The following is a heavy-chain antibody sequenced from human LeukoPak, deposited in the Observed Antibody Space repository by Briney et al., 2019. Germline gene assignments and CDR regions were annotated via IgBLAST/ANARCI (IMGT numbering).Heavy chain of an antibody. CDR2: IYIGGST. V-gene: IGHV4-4*07. J-gene: IGHJ3*02. CDR3: ARGPRMVAMNGYAFDI. CDR1: GGSISSYY. Sequence: PSETLSLTCIVSGGSISSYYRNWIRQSAGKGLEWIGRIYIGGSTSYNPSLKSRVTMSVDTSKIQFSLNLTSVTAADTAMYYCARGPRMVAMNGYAFDIWGPGTTVIVSS. D-gene: IGHD2-2*01.